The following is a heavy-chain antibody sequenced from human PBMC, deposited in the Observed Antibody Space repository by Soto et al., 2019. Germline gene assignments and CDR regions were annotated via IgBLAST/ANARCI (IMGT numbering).Heavy chain of an antibody. CDR2: IYWDEDK. J-gene: IGHJ2*01. Sequence: QITLVESGPTLVKPTQTLTLTCTFSGFSLDTPGVAVGWIRQPPGKALEWLAHIYWDEDKRYRPSLETRLSITKDASKSQVVLRMTYMDPVDTGTYYCAHMADLGSFYWYVDLWGRGTLVTVSS. V-gene: IGHV2-5*02. CDR1: GFSLDTPGVA. D-gene: IGHD3-10*01. CDR3: AHMADLGSFYWYVDL.